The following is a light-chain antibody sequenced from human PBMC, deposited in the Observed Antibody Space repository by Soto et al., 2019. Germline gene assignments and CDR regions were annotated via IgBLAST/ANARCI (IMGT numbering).Light chain of an antibody. CDR1: QYVGSR. V-gene: IGKV3D-15*01. CDR3: QQDHNWPWT. Sequence: EIVLTQSPATLSSSPGETAILSCRASQYVGSRLAWYQHKPGQAPRLLIYYMSKRATGIPARFSGSGSGTEFTLTISSLQSEDLGVYYCQQDHNWPWTFGQGTKVQIK. CDR2: YMS. J-gene: IGKJ1*01.